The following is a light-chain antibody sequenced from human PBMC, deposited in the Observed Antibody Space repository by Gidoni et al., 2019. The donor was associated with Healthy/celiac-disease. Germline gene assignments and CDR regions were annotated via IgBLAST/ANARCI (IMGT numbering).Light chain of an antibody. Sequence: ESGLTQSPGTLSLSPGERATLSCRASQSVSSSYLAWYQQTPCQAPRLLIYGASSRATGIPDMFSGSGSGTDFTLTISRLEPEDFAVYYCQQYGSSPRYTFGQGTKLEIK. CDR3: QQYGSSPRYT. CDR2: GAS. CDR1: QSVSSSY. V-gene: IGKV3-20*01. J-gene: IGKJ2*01.